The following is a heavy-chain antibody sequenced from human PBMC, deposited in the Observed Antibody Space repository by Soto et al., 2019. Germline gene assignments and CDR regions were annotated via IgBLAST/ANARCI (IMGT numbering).Heavy chain of an antibody. D-gene: IGHD6-25*01. Sequence: VQLVQSGGGLVQPGESLRLSCVVSGFTFDAFYMSWVRQAPGKGLEWVSNIKQDGSETDYVDSVKGRFTISRDNAKTSLYLQMNILRVEYTAVYYCVRYRRLWRLWGQGSLVTVSP. CDR3: VRYRRLWRL. J-gene: IGHJ4*02. CDR2: IKQDGSET. V-gene: IGHV3-7*04. CDR1: GFTFDAFY.